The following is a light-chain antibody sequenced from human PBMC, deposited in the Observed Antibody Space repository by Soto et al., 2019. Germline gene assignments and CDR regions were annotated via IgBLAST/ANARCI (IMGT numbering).Light chain of an antibody. Sequence: EIVLTQSPGTLSLSPGERATLACRASQSVSSSYLAWYQQKPGQAPRLLIYGASSMATGIPDRFSGSGSGTDFSLTISRLEPEDFAVYYCQQYGTSPGTFGQGTKAEIK. CDR2: GAS. CDR3: QQYGTSPGT. CDR1: QSVSSSY. V-gene: IGKV3-20*01. J-gene: IGKJ1*01.